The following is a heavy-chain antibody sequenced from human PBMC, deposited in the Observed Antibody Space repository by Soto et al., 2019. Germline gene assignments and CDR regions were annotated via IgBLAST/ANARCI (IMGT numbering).Heavy chain of an antibody. V-gene: IGHV3-48*02. J-gene: IGHJ4*02. Sequence: QPGGSLRLSCAASGFTFSSYSMNWVPQAPGKGLEWVSYISSSSSTIYYADSVKGRFTISRDNAKNSLYLQMNSLRDEDTAVYYCARRHRYGDYADFDYWGQGTLVTVSS. CDR3: ARRHRYGDYADFDY. CDR2: ISSSSSTI. D-gene: IGHD4-17*01. CDR1: GFTFSSYS.